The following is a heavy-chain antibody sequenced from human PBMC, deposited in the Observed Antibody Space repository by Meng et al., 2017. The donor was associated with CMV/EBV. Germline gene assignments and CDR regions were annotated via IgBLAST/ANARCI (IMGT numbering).Heavy chain of an antibody. Sequence: ASVKVSCKASGYTFTGYYMHWVRQAPGQGLEWMGRINPNSGGTNYAQKFQGRVTMTRDTSISTAYMELSRLRSDDMAVYYCARGNSPEHTEDIVVVPAARAGGYYGMDVWDQGTTVTVSS. CDR1: GYTFTGYY. J-gene: IGHJ6*02. D-gene: IGHD2-2*01. CDR3: ARGNSPEHTEDIVVVPAARAGGYYGMDV. V-gene: IGHV1-2*06. CDR2: INPNSGGT.